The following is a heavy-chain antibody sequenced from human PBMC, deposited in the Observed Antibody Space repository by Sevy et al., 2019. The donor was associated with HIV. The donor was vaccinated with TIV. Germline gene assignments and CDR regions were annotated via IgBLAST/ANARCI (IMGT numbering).Heavy chain of an antibody. CDR2: ISSSGTTI. CDR3: ARVDANYDKGFDP. CDR1: GFTFSSYE. J-gene: IGHJ5*02. V-gene: IGHV3-48*03. Sequence: GGSLRLSCEASGFTFSSYEMNWVRQSPGKGLEWVSYISSSGTTIKYADSVKGRFTISRDNPKNSLYMQMNSLRAEDTAVYYCARVDANYDKGFDPWGQGTLVTVSS. D-gene: IGHD3-22*01.